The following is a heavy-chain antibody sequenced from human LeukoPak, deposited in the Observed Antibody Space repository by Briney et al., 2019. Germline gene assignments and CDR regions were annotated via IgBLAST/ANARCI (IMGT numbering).Heavy chain of an antibody. Sequence: GGSLRLSCAASGFTFSSYSMNWVRQAPGKGLDWVSYISSGSAAIYYADSVKGRFTVSRDNAKNSLCLQMNSLTDEDTAVYYCATEPLDYWGQGTLVTVSS. J-gene: IGHJ4*02. CDR2: ISSGSAAI. CDR3: ATEPLDY. CDR1: GFTFSSYS. V-gene: IGHV3-48*02.